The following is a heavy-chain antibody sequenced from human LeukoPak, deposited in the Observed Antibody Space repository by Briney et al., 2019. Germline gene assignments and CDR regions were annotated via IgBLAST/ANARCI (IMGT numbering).Heavy chain of an antibody. CDR2: ISSSGGTI. CDR3: ARGGNWFDP. D-gene: IGHD3-16*01. Sequence: GGSLRLSCAASGFTFSSYEMNWVRQAPGKGLECVSYISSSGGTISYADPMKGRFTISRDNAKNALYLQMKSLRAEDTANYFCARGGNWFDPWGQGTLVTVSS. CDR1: GFTFSSYE. J-gene: IGHJ5*02. V-gene: IGHV3-48*03.